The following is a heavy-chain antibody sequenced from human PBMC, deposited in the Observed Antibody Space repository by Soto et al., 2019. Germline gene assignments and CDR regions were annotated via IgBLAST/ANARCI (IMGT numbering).Heavy chain of an antibody. Sequence: PGGSLRLSCAASGFPFSRHLMNWARQAPGKGLVWLSRIDSAGSSIAYADSVKGRFTISRDNAKNTLYLHMNSLGAQYTAVYFSASDRPDVTVVARVDHPKWEFWVQRTPVTVSS. V-gene: IGHV3-74*03. J-gene: IGHJ4*02. CDR3: ASDRPDVTVVARVDHPKWEF. CDR1: GFPFSRHL. D-gene: IGHD1-26*01. CDR2: IDSAGSSI.